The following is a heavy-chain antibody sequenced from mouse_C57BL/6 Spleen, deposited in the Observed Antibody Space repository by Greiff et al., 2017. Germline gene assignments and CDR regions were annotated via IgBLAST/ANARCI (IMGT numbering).Heavy chain of an antibody. D-gene: IGHD2-3*01. CDR2: ISSGSSTI. Sequence: EVKLVESGGGLVKPGGSLKLSCAASGFTFSDYGMHWVRQAPEKGLEWVAYISSGSSTIYYADTVKGRFTISRDNAKNTLFLQMTSLRSEDTAMYYCARRWLPAMDYWGQGTTVSVAS. CDR1: GFTFSDYG. CDR3: ARRWLPAMDY. J-gene: IGHJ4*01. V-gene: IGHV5-17*01.